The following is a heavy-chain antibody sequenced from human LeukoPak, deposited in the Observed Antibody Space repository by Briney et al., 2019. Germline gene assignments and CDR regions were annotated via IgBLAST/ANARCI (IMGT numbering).Heavy chain of an antibody. V-gene: IGHV3-23*01. CDR1: GLTFSNYA. J-gene: IGHJ4*02. D-gene: IGHD6-13*01. Sequence: PGGSLRLSCAASGLTFSNYAMSWVRQAPGKGLEWVSGISGSGGTTYYADSVNGRFAISRDNSKNTLYLQMNSLRAEDTAVYYCAHKPGGYSSSWYPVGVDYWGQGTLVTVSS. CDR3: AHKPGGYSSSWYPVGVDY. CDR2: ISGSGGTT.